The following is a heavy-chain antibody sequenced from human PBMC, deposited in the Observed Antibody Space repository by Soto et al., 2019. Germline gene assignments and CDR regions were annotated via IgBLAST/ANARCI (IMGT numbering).Heavy chain of an antibody. CDR1: GGSINNHY. D-gene: IGHD7-27*01. CDR3: ARSNWYSEY. J-gene: IGHJ4*02. Sequence: QVQLQESGPGLVKPSETLSLTCTVSGGSINNHYWSWIRQPPGKGLEWIGYIYYTGSTNYNPSLTSRVTRSVDTSKNQFSLNLTSLTAADTAIYYCARSNWYSEYWGQGTLVTVSS. V-gene: IGHV4-59*11. CDR2: IYYTGST.